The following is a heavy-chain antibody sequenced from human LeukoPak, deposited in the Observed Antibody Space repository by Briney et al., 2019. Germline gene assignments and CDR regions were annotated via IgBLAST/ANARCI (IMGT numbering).Heavy chain of an antibody. D-gene: IGHD2-15*01. Sequence: PSETLSLTCDVYGGSFSGYYWSWIRQSPGQGLEWIGEINDSGSTDYNPSLTSRVTISEDTSKNQFSLKLCSVTAADTAVYYCARVQSGYCTGGSCYGYYYGMDVWGKGTTVTVSS. J-gene: IGHJ6*04. CDR3: ARVQSGYCTGGSCYGYYYGMDV. CDR1: GGSFSGYY. V-gene: IGHV4-34*01. CDR2: INDSGST.